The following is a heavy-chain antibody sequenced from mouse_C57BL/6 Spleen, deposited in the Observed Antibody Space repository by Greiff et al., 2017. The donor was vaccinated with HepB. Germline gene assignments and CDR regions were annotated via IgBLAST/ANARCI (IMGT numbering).Heavy chain of an antibody. CDR2: IYPGSGNT. CDR1: GYSFTSYY. D-gene: IGHD1-1*01. V-gene: IGHV1-66*01. Sequence: VKLMESGPELVKPGASVKISCKASGYSFTSYYIHWVKQRPGQGLEWIGWIYPGSGNTKYNEKFKGKATLTADTSSSTAYMQLSSLTSEDSAVYYCAKVITTVEGYFDVWGTGTTVTVSS. J-gene: IGHJ1*03. CDR3: AKVITTVEGYFDV.